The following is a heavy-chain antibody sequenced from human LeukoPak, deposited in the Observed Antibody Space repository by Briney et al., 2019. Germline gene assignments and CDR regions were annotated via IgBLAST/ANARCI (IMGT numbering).Heavy chain of an antibody. CDR1: GFTLSTYW. CDR3: VRASRTPYYSDSGLWFYFDN. Sequence: PGGSLRLSCAASGFTLSTYWMYWVRQAPGRGLVWISRINSDGSSIIYADSVKGRFTISRDNAKNTLYLQMNSLRAEDTAVYYCVRASRTPYYSDSGLWFYFDNWGQGTLDTVSS. CDR2: INSDGSSI. J-gene: IGHJ4*02. V-gene: IGHV3-74*01. D-gene: IGHD3-10*01.